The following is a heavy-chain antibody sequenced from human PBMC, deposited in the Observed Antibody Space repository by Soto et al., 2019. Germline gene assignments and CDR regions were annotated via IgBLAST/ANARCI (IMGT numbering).Heavy chain of an antibody. J-gene: IGHJ6*02. CDR1: GYTFTGYY. CDR3: ARVIIYGFWRGYNSYYGMDV. Sequence: VSVKVSCKASGYTFTGYYMHWVRQAPGQGLEWMGWINPNSGGTNYAQKFQGRVTMTRATSISTAYMELSRLRSDDTAVYYCARVIIYGFWRGYNSYYGMDVWGQGTTVTVSS. CDR2: INPNSGGT. V-gene: IGHV1-2*02. D-gene: IGHD3-3*01.